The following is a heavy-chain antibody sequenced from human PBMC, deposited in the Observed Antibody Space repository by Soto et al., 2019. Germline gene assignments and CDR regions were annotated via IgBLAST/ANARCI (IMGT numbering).Heavy chain of an antibody. V-gene: IGHV3-23*01. Sequence: SWVRQAPGKGLEWVSVINGNGGTTDYADSVKGRFTISRDNSKNTLYLQMNSLRAEDTAVYYCAKMGSYALVSKYFDYWGQGTLVTISS. D-gene: IGHD1-26*01. CDR3: AKMGSYALVSKYFDY. CDR2: INGNGGTT. J-gene: IGHJ4*02.